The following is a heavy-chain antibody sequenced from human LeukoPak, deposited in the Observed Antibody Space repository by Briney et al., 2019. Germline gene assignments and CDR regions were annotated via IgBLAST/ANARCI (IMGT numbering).Heavy chain of an antibody. J-gene: IGHJ4*02. CDR3: ARVKKLMPEFEF. CDR1: GYTFIDYY. D-gene: IGHD2-2*01. CDR2: INPNSGAT. V-gene: IGHV1-2*02. Sequence: ASVKVSYKSSGYTFIDYYIHWVRQAPGQGLEWMGWINPNSGATKYAQKFQGRVSMTRDTSINTAYMDLTNLRFDDTAIFYCARVKKLMPEFEFWGQGTLVTVSS.